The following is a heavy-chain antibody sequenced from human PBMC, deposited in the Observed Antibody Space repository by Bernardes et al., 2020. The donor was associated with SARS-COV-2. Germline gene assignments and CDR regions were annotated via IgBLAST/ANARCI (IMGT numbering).Heavy chain of an antibody. Sequence: SETLSLTCSVSGGSITPYYWSWIRQPPGKGLEWIGSIYYSGSTNYNPSLKSRVTISVDTPKNQFSLKMNSVTAADTAVYFCARDSTMVRGDPTGAWFDPWGQGTLVTVSS. CDR1: GGSITPYY. J-gene: IGHJ5*02. D-gene: IGHD3-10*01. V-gene: IGHV4-59*01. CDR3: ARDSTMVRGDPTGAWFDP. CDR2: IYYSGST.